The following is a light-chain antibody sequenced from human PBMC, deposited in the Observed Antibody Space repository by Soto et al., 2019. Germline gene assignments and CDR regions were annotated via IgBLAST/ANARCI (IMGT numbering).Light chain of an antibody. CDR3: CSYAGSYTVV. V-gene: IGLV2-11*01. CDR1: SSDVGGYNY. Sequence: QAVVTQPRSVSGSPGQSVTISCTGTSSDVGGYNYVSWYQQYPGKAPKLMIYDVSKRPSGVPDRFSGSKSGNTASLTISGLQAEDEADYYCCSYAGSYTVVFGGGTKLTVL. CDR2: DVS. J-gene: IGLJ2*01.